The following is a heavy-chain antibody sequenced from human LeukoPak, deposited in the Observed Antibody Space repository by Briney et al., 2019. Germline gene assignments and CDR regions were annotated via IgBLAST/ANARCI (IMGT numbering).Heavy chain of an antibody. D-gene: IGHD6-6*01. CDR3: ATDRSSIAARPH. Sequence: GGSLRLSCAVSGITLSDYWMHWVRQAPGKGLVWVSRINADGSSTNYADSVKGRFTISRDNAKNTLYLQMNSLRAEDTAVYYCATDRSSIAARPHWGQGTLVTVSS. CDR1: GITLSDYW. CDR2: INADGSST. J-gene: IGHJ4*02. V-gene: IGHV3-74*01.